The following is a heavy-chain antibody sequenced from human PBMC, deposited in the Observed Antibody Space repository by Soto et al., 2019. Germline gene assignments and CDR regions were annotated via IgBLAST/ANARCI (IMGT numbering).Heavy chain of an antibody. Sequence: GSLRLSCAASGFTFSTYAMNWVRQAPGKGLEWVSSVTSSPSSMFYADSVKGRFTISRDDAKDSLFLQMNSLRADDTAVYYCAREADFASSGYVLDYWGLGTLVTVSS. V-gene: IGHV3-21*01. D-gene: IGHD3-22*01. CDR2: VTSSPSSM. J-gene: IGHJ4*02. CDR1: GFTFSTYA. CDR3: AREADFASSGYVLDY.